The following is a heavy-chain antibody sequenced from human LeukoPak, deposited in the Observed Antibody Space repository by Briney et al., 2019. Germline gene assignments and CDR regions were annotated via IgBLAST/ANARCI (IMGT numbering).Heavy chain of an antibody. V-gene: IGHV1-2*02. J-gene: IGHJ4*02. CDR1: GGTFSSYA. Sequence: GASVKVSCKASGGTFSSYAISWVRQAPGQGLEWMGWINPNSGGTNYAQKFQGRVTMTRDTSISTAYMELSRLRSDDTAVYYCARASPYDFWSGPFDYWGQGTLVTVSS. CDR3: ARASPYDFWSGPFDY. D-gene: IGHD3-3*01. CDR2: INPNSGGT.